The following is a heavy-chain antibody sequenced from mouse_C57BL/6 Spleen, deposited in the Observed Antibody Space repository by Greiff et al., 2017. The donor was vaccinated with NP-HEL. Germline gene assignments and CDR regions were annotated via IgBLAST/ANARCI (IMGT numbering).Heavy chain of an antibody. CDR2: INYDGSST. CDR1: GFTFSDYY. CDR3: ARVWLLFFDY. Sequence: EVKLMESEGGLVQPGSSMKLSCTASGFTFSDYYMAWVRQVPEKGLEWVANINYDGSSTYYLDSLKSRFIISRDNAKNILYLQMSSLKSEDTATYYCARVWLLFFDYWGQGTTLTVSS. J-gene: IGHJ2*01. V-gene: IGHV5-16*01. D-gene: IGHD2-3*01.